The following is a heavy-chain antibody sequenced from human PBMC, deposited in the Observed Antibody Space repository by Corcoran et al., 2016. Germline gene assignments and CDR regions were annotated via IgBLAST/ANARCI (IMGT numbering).Heavy chain of an antibody. CDR2: IYYSGST. Sequence: QLQLQESGPGLVKPSESLSLTCTVSGGSISSSSYYWGWIRQPPGKGLEWIGSIYYSGSTYYNPSLKSRVTISVDTSKNQFSLKLSSVTAAATAVYYCARRASRWLVGGYPVDPWGQGTLVTVSS. J-gene: IGHJ5*02. CDR1: GGSISSSSYY. V-gene: IGHV4-39*01. CDR3: ARRASRWLVGGYPVDP. D-gene: IGHD6-19*01.